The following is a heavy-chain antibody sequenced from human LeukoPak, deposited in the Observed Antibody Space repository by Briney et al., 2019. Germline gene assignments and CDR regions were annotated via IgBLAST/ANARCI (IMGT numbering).Heavy chain of an antibody. V-gene: IGHV3-7*01. CDR3: ARPTSSGVLKDDGFDI. Sequence: GGSLRLSCAASGFTFSSYAMSWVRQAPGKGLEWVANIKRDGSEKYYVDSVKGRFTISRDNAKNSLYLQMSSLRAEDTAVYYCARPTSSGVLKDDGFDIWGQGTMVTVSS. J-gene: IGHJ3*02. CDR1: GFTFSSYA. CDR2: IKRDGSEK. D-gene: IGHD6-6*01.